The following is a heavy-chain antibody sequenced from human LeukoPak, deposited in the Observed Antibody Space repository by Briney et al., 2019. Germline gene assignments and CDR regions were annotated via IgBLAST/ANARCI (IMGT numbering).Heavy chain of an antibody. J-gene: IGHJ4*02. D-gene: IGHD3-10*01. Sequence: PGGSLRLSCAAFGFTFSNAWMSWVRQAPGRGLEWVGRIKSKTDGGTTDYAAPVEGRFTISRDDSKNTLYLQMNSLKTEDTAVYYCIRYGSGSYYGDYWGQGTLVTVSS. CDR1: GFTFSNAW. V-gene: IGHV3-15*01. CDR2: IKSKTDGGTT. CDR3: IRYGSGSYYGDY.